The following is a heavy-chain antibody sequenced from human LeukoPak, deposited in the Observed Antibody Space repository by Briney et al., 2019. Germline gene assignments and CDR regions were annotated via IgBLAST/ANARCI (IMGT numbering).Heavy chain of an antibody. CDR2: INEDGSGK. Sequence: GGSLRLSCVSSGFTFSNYRMRWVRQAPGKGLQWVASINEDGSGKYSVGSVKDRITISRDNTKNSLDLQINSLTVEDTAMYYCARDAGDVSGTGTTGTVSS. V-gene: IGHV3-7*01. CDR3: ARDAGDV. CDR1: GFTFSNYR. J-gene: IGHJ6*04.